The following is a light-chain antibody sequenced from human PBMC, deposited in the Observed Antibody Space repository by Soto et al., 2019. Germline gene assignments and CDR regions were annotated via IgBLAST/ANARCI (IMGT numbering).Light chain of an antibody. Sequence: EIVMTQTPATLSVSPGERATLSCRASQSVSSILAWYQQKPGQAPRLLIYGASTRATGIPARFSGSGSGTEFTLTISSLQSEDFAVYYCQLYNNWPPWTFGQGTKVEIK. V-gene: IGKV3-15*01. CDR3: QLYNNWPPWT. J-gene: IGKJ1*01. CDR2: GAS. CDR1: QSVSSI.